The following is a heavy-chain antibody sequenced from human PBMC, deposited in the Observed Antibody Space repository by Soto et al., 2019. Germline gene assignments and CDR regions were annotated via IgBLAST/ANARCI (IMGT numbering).Heavy chain of an antibody. D-gene: IGHD3-9*01. CDR3: AKEDSEELFYFDWLARDAFDI. CDR2: ISYDGSNK. V-gene: IGHV3-30*18. J-gene: IGHJ3*02. Sequence: GGSLRLSCAASGFTFSSYVMHWLRQAPGKGLEWVAVISYDGSNKYYADSVKGRFTISRDNSKNTLYLQMNSLRAEDTAAYYCAKEDSEELFYFDWLARDAFDIWGQGTMVTGSS. CDR1: GFTFSSYV.